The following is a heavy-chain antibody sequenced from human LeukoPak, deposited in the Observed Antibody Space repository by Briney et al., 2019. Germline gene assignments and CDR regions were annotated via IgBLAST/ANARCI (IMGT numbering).Heavy chain of an antibody. J-gene: IGHJ4*02. V-gene: IGHV3-21*01. D-gene: IGHD1-14*01. CDR3: AREVTAE. CDR1: GFTFSTHS. Sequence: GGSLRLSCEASGFTFSTHSMNWVRQAPGKGLEWVSSISYSSSFLDYADSVQGRFAVSRDNAKNSLYLQMNSLRAEDTAVYYCAREVTAEWGQGTLVTVSS. CDR2: ISYSSSFL.